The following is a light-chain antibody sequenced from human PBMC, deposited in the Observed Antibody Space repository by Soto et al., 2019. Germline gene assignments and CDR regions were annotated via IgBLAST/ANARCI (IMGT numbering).Light chain of an antibody. Sequence: QSVLNRPRSASGSHGLSVAISCTGTSSDVGGYNYVSWYQQHPGKAPKLMIYEVNKRPSGVPDRFSGSKSGNTASLTVSGLQAEDEADYYCSSYAGSSNVFGTGSKVTGL. CDR3: SSYAGSSNV. CDR1: SSDVGGYNY. J-gene: IGLJ1*01. CDR2: EVN. V-gene: IGLV2-8*01.